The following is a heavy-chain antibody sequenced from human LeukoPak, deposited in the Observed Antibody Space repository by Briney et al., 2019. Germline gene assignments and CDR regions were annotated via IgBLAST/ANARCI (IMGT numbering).Heavy chain of an antibody. Sequence: GGSLRLFCAVSGFTFDDYGMSWVRQAPGKGLEWVSGINWNGGSTGYADSVKGRFTISRDNAKNSLYLQMNSLRAEDTALYYCARELGYCTNGVCYEDFDYWGQGTLVTVSS. CDR3: ARELGYCTNGVCYEDFDY. J-gene: IGHJ4*02. D-gene: IGHD2-8*01. CDR1: GFTFDDYG. V-gene: IGHV3-20*04. CDR2: INWNGGST.